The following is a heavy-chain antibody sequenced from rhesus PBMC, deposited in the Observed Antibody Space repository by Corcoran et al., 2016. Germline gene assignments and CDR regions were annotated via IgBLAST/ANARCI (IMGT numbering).Heavy chain of an antibody. D-gene: IGHD2-15*01. CDR1: GCTFSRYG. Sequence: EVQLVETGGGLVQPGGSLKLSCAAAGCTFSRYGMSWVRQAPGKGLGWVSAIHSGGGSTYYQYSGKGRFPISQDYSKTTLSLQMNSLRAESTAVYYCAKDGGSCSSTYCSSGGYYGLDSWGQGVVVTVSS. V-gene: IGHV3S5*01. CDR3: AKDGGSCSSTYCSSGGYYGLDS. J-gene: IGHJ6*01. CDR2: IHSGGGST.